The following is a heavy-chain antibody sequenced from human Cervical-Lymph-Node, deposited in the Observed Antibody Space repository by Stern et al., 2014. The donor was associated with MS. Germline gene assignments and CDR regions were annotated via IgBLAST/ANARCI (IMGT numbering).Heavy chain of an antibody. CDR1: GFSLSTSGVG. CDR2: IYWDDDK. V-gene: IGHV2-5*02. Sequence: ESGPTLVKPTQTLTLTCTFSGFSLSTSGVGVGRIRQPPGKALEWLAIIYWDDDKRYSPSLKSRLTITKVTSKNQVVLTMTNMDPVDTATYYCAHRGGADFDYWGQGTLVTVSS. D-gene: IGHD1-26*01. CDR3: AHRGGADFDY. J-gene: IGHJ4*02.